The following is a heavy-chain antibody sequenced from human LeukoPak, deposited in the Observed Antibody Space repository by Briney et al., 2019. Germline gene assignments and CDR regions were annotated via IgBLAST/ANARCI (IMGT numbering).Heavy chain of an antibody. D-gene: IGHD5-12*01. V-gene: IGHV1-8*01. Sequence: ASVKVSCKASGYTFTSYDINWVRQATGQGLEWMGWMNPNSGNTGYARKFQGRVTMTRNTSISTAYMELSSLRSEDTAVYYCARDLPINDAFDIWGQGTMVTVSS. CDR3: ARDLPINDAFDI. CDR2: MNPNSGNT. J-gene: IGHJ3*02. CDR1: GYTFTSYD.